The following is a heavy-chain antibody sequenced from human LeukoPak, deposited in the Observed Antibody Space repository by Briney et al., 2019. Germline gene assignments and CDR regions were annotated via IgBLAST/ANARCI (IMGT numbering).Heavy chain of an antibody. D-gene: IGHD1-26*01. V-gene: IGHV3-23*01. CDR2: INSSGGIA. J-gene: IGHJ5*02. Sequence: GASLRLSCGTSGFTFSSYGMTWVRQAPGKGLEWVSSINSSGGIAYYADSMKGRFTISRDNSRNTLFLQMNSLRAEDTAIYYCAKDQGELRFDPWGQGTLVTVSP. CDR1: GFTFSSYG. CDR3: AKDQGELRFDP.